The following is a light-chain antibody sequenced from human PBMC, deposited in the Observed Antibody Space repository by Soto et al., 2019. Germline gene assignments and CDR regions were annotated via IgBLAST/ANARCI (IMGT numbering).Light chain of an antibody. CDR2: DAS. Sequence: IVLTQSPATLSLSPGKRATLSCGASQSVSSSYLAWYQQKPGLAPRLLIYDASSRATGIPDRFSGSGSGTDFTLTISRLEPEDFAVHYCQQYGSSLLTFGGGTKVDIK. V-gene: IGKV3D-20*01. J-gene: IGKJ4*01. CDR1: QSVSSSY. CDR3: QQYGSSLLT.